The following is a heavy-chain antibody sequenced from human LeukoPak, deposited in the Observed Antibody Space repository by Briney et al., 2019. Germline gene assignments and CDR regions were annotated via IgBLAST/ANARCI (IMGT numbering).Heavy chain of an antibody. V-gene: IGHV1-69*05. CDR2: IIPIFGTA. CDR3: ASQIYSTNGPTSFDP. J-gene: IGHJ5*02. Sequence: ASVKVSCKASGGTFSSYSISWVRQAPGQGFEWRGGIIPIFGTANYAQKFQGRVTITTDESTSTAYMELSSLRSEDTAVYYCASQIYSTNGPTSFDPWGQGTLVTVSS. CDR1: GGTFSSYS. D-gene: IGHD6-13*01.